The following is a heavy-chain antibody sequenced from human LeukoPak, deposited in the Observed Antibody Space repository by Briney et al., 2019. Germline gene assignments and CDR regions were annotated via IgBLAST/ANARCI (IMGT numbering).Heavy chain of an antibody. Sequence: SETLSLTCAVYGGSFSGYYWSWIRQPPGKGLEWIGEINHSGSTNYNPSLKSRVTISVDTSKNQFSLKLSSVTAADTAVYYCARAGGYSGSYLKCYFDYWGQGTLVTVSS. D-gene: IGHD1-26*01. CDR3: ARAGGYSGSYLKCYFDY. CDR1: GGSFSGYY. V-gene: IGHV4-34*01. CDR2: INHSGST. J-gene: IGHJ4*02.